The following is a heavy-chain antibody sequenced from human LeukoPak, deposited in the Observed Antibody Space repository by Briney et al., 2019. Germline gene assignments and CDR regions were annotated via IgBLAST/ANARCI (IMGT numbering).Heavy chain of an antibody. D-gene: IGHD6-13*01. J-gene: IGHJ3*02. Sequence: GGTLRLSCAASGFTFSSYGMSWVRQAPGKGLEWVGFIRSKAYGGTTEYAASVKGRFTISRDDSKSIAYLQMNSLKTEDTAVYYCTRELYSSSWYLPAFDIWGQGTMVTVSS. CDR3: TRELYSSSWYLPAFDI. CDR2: IRSKAYGGTT. CDR1: GFTFSSYG. V-gene: IGHV3-49*04.